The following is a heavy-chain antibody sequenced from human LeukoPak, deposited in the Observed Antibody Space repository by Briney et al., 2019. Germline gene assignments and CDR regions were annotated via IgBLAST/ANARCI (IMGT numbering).Heavy chain of an antibody. D-gene: IGHD6-6*01. V-gene: IGHV4-34*01. CDR1: GGSFSGYY. CDR3: ARDRSIFYIAARPLGWFDP. CDR2: INHSGST. J-gene: IGHJ5*02. Sequence: SETLSLTCAVYGGSFSGYYWSWIRQPPGRGLEWIGEINHSGSTNYNPSLKSRVTISVDTSKNQFSLKLSSVTAADTAVYYCARDRSIFYIAARPLGWFDPWGQGTLVTVS.